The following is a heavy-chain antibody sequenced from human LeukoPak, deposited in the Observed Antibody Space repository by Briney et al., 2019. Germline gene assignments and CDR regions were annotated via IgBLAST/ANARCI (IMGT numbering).Heavy chain of an antibody. CDR3: ARNQEIDYYDSSGFYWGVEY. CDR1: RFTVSSTY. D-gene: IGHD3-22*01. CDR2: ISGGGGTI. J-gene: IGHJ4*02. V-gene: IGHV3-48*01. Sequence: GGSLRLSCAASRFTVSSTYMSWVRQAPGKGLEWVSFISGGGGTIYYADSVKGRFTISRDNAKNSLHLQMDSLRVEDTAVYYCARNQEIDYYDSSGFYWGVEYWGQGTLVTFSS.